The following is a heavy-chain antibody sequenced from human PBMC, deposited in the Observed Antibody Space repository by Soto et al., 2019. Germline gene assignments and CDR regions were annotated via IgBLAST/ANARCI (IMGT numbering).Heavy chain of an antibody. CDR1: GYTFSIYG. D-gene: IGHD3-10*01. CDR3: ARDLDGSGSYYTDY. Sequence: GASVKVSCKGSGYTFSIYGINWVRQAPGQGLEWMGWVTPYKDNTKYAQIFQGRVTMTTDASTSTAYMELRSLRSDDTAVYYCARDLDGSGSYYTDYRGQGTLVTVSS. J-gene: IGHJ4*02. CDR2: VTPYKDNT. V-gene: IGHV1-18*01.